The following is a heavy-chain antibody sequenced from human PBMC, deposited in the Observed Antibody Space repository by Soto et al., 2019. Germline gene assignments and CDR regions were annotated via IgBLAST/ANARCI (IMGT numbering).Heavy chain of an antibody. V-gene: IGHV1-69*13. Sequence: SVKVSCKASGGTFSSYAISWVRQAPGQGLEWMGGMTPIFGTANYAQKFQGRVTITADESTSTAYMELSSLRSEDTAVYYCERRGMAAARYHWFDPWGQGTLVTVSS. CDR3: ERRGMAAARYHWFDP. J-gene: IGHJ5*02. CDR1: GGTFSSYA. CDR2: MTPIFGTA. D-gene: IGHD6-25*01.